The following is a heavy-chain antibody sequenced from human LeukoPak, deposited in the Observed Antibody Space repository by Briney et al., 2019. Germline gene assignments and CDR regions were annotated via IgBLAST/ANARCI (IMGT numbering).Heavy chain of an antibody. D-gene: IGHD2-2*01. CDR1: GGSISSSSYY. CDR2: IYYIGST. J-gene: IGHJ6*03. Sequence: SETLSLTCTVSGGSISSSSYYWGWIRQPPGKGLEWIGSIYYIGSTYYNPSLKSRVTISVDPSKHQFSLKLSSVTAADTAVYYCARGQKDIVVVPAASNYYYYYYMDVWGKGTTVNVSS. V-gene: IGHV4-39*07. CDR3: ARGQKDIVVVPAASNYYYYYYMDV.